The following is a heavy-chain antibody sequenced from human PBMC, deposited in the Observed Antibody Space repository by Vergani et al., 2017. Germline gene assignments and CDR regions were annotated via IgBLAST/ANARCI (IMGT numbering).Heavy chain of an antibody. CDR2: SYYSGST. CDR3: AIDMITFGGVIGSDAFDI. D-gene: IGHD3-16*02. V-gene: IGHV4-39*01. CDR1: GGSISSSSYY. J-gene: IGHJ3*02. Sequence: QLQLQESGPGLVKPSETLSLTCTVSGGSISSSSYYWGWIRQPPGKGLEWIGSSYYSGSTYYNPSLKSRVTISVDTSKNQFSLKLSSVTAADTAVYDCAIDMITFGGVIGSDAFDIWGQGTMVTVSS.